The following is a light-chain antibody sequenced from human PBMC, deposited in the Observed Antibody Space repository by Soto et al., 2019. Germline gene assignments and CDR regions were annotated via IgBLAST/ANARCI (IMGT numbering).Light chain of an antibody. V-gene: IGKV3-15*01. Sequence: EIVMTQSPATLSVSPGERATLSCRASQSVSSNLAWYQQKPGQAPRLLIYGASTRATGIPARFSGSGSGTEFTLTITSLPSEDFAAYYCQQYNNWKTFGQGTKVEIK. CDR2: GAS. CDR3: QQYNNWKT. J-gene: IGKJ1*01. CDR1: QSVSSN.